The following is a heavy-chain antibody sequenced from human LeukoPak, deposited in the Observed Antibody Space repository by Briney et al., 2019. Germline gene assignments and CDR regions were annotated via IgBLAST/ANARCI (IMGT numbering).Heavy chain of an antibody. CDR2: INSDGSTT. CDR3: ARAALIYGDYVYFDY. J-gene: IGHJ4*02. V-gene: IGHV3-74*01. Sequence: TGGSLRLSCAATEFTFSSHWMHWVRQAPGKGLVWVSRINSDGSTTYYADSVKGRFTISRDNAKNTLYLQMNSLRAEDTAVYYCARAALIYGDYVYFDYWGQGTLVTVSS. D-gene: IGHD4-17*01. CDR1: EFTFSSHW.